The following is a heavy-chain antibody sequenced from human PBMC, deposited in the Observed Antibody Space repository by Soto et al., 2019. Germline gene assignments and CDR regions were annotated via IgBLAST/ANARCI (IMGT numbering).Heavy chain of an antibody. V-gene: IGHV4-39*01. J-gene: IGHJ4*02. CDR1: GGSITDSSYY. Sequence: PSETLSLTCTVSGGSITDSSYYWGWIRQPPGKGLEWIGTIHFGGTTYYNPSLKSRVTISVDTSKNQFSLKVRSVTAADTAVYYCARHPKQRELLGTFDYWGQGTLVTVS. CDR2: IHFGGTT. D-gene: IGHD1-7*01. CDR3: ARHPKQRELLGTFDY.